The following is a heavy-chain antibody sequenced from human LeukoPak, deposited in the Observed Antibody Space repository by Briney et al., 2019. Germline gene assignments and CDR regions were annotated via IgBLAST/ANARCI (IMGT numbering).Heavy chain of an antibody. CDR2: ISAYNGNT. V-gene: IGHV1-18*01. CDR3: ARGDYDYVWGSYNHDAFDI. CDR1: GYTFTSYA. Sequence: ASVKVSCKASGYTFTSYAISWVRQAPGQGLEWMGWISAYNGNTNYAQKLQGRVTMTTDTSTSTAYMELRSLRSDDTAVYYCARGDYDYVWGSYNHDAFDIWGQGTMVTVSS. D-gene: IGHD3-16*01. J-gene: IGHJ3*02.